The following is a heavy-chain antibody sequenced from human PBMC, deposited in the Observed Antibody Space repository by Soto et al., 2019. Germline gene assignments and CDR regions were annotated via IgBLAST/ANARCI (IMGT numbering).Heavy chain of an antibody. J-gene: IGHJ4*02. CDR3: ARSGIAAAEPLDY. CDR1: GYTFTGYY. Sequence: ASVKVSCKASGYTFTGYYMHWVRQASGQGLEWMGWINPNSGGTNYAQKFQGWVTMTRDTSISTAYMELSRLRSDDTAVYYCARSGIAAAEPLDYWGQGTLVTVSS. V-gene: IGHV1-2*04. D-gene: IGHD6-13*01. CDR2: INPNSGGT.